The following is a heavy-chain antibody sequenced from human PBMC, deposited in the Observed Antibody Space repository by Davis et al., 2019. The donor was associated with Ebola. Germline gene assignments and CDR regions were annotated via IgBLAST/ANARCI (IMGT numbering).Heavy chain of an antibody. V-gene: IGHV3-30*03. CDR1: GFTFSSYG. CDR3: ARDRGEHYDFWSGYHYGMDV. CDR2: ISYDGSNK. D-gene: IGHD3-3*01. J-gene: IGHJ6*02. Sequence: GESLKISCAASGFTFSSYGMHWVRQAPGKGLEWVAVISYDGSNKYYADSVKGRFTISRDNAKNSLYLQMNSLRAEDTAVYYCARDRGEHYDFWSGYHYGMDVWGQGTTVTVSS.